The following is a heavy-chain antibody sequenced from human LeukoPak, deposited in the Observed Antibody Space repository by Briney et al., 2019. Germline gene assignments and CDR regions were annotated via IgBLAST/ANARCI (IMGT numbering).Heavy chain of an antibody. J-gene: IGHJ4*02. CDR1: GFTFSNYA. CDR3: AKDRGY. V-gene: IGHV3-23*01. CDR2: ISSRGDST. Sequence: GGSLILSCAASGFTFSNYAMSWVRQVPGRGLEWVSTISSRGDSTYDADSVKGRFTISRDNSKETLFLQVDSVRAEDTAIYYCAKDRGYWGQGTLVTVSS.